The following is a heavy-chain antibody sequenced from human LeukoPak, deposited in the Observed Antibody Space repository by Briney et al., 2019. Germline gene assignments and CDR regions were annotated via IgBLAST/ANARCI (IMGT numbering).Heavy chain of an antibody. V-gene: IGHV4-34*01. D-gene: IGHD3-16*01. J-gene: IGHJ4*02. Sequence: SETLSLTCAVYGGSFSGYCWSWIRQPPGKGLEWIGEINHSGSTNYNPSLKSRVTISVDTSKNQFSLRLSSVTAADTAVYYCARGDMILDYWGQGTLVTVSS. CDR2: INHSGST. CDR1: GGSFSGYC. CDR3: ARGDMILDY.